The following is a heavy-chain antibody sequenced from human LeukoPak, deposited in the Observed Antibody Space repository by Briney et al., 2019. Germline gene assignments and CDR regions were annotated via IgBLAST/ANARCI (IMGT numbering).Heavy chain of an antibody. J-gene: IGHJ6*02. CDR3: ARDPLYCSSTSCYYYGMDV. V-gene: IGHV4-59*01. D-gene: IGHD2-2*01. CDR1: GGSISSYY. CDR2: IYYSGST. Sequence: SETLSLTCTVSGGSISSYYWSWIRQPPGKGLEWIGYIYYSGSTNYNPSLKSRVTISVDTSKSQFSLKLSSVTAADTAVYYCARDPLYCSSTSCYYYGMDVWGQGTTVTVSS.